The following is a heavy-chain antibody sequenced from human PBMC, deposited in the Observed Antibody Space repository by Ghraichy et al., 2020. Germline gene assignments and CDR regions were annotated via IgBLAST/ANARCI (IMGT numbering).Heavy chain of an antibody. CDR3: ARLADYFDSSAYYDGFDS. D-gene: IGHD3-22*01. Sequence: GGSLRLSCAASGFRFGEFYMTWIRQAPGKGLECLSYIDTSGDTTYYADSVKGRFTISRDNAENSLYLQMSSLRGDDTGVYYCARLADYFDSSAYYDGFDSWGQGTLVTVSS. V-gene: IGHV3-11*01. CDR1: GFRFGEFY. J-gene: IGHJ5*01. CDR2: IDTSGDTT.